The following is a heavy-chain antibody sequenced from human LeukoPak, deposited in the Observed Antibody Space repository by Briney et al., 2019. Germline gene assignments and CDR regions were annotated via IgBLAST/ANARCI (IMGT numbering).Heavy chain of an antibody. Sequence: GGSLRLSCAASGFTFSSYSMNWVRQAPGKGLEWVSSISSSSSYIYYADSVKGRFTISRDSAKNSLYLQMNSLRAEDTAVYYCARDRNFDAFDIWGQGTMVTVSS. J-gene: IGHJ3*02. CDR2: ISSSSSYI. V-gene: IGHV3-21*01. CDR1: GFTFSSYS. CDR3: ARDRNFDAFDI.